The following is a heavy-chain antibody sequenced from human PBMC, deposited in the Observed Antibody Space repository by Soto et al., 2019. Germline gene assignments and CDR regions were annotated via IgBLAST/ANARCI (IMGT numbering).Heavy chain of an antibody. D-gene: IGHD6-13*01. V-gene: IGHV4-59*01. CDR3: ATGVGSSWYKY. J-gene: IGHJ4*02. Sequence: SETLSLTCTVSGGSISSYYWSWIRQPPGKGLEWIGYIYYSGSTNYNPSLKSRVTISVDTSKNQFSLKLSSVTAADTAVYYCATGVGSSWYKYWGQGTLVTVSS. CDR1: GGSISSYY. CDR2: IYYSGST.